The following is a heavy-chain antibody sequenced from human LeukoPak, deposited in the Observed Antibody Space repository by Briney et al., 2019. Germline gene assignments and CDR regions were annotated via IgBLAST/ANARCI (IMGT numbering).Heavy chain of an antibody. Sequence: GGSLRLSCAASGFTFSNYAMHWVRQAPGEGLEWVAVISYDGSNKYYADSVKGRFTISRDNSKNTLYLQMNSLRAEDTAVYYCARDEYYYDSSGRDHFDYWGQGTLVTVSS. J-gene: IGHJ4*02. CDR3: ARDEYYYDSSGRDHFDY. CDR2: ISYDGSNK. D-gene: IGHD3-22*01. V-gene: IGHV3-30-3*01. CDR1: GFTFSNYA.